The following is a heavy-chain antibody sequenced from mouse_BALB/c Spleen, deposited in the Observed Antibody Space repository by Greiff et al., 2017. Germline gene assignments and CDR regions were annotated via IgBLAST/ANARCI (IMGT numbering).Heavy chain of an antibody. D-gene: IGHD2-14*01. CDR3: ASYYRYDAFAY. CDR2: ISSGGST. J-gene: IGHJ3*01. Sequence: EVQLVESGGGLVKPGGSLKLSCAASGFTFSSYAMSWVRQTPEKRLEWVASISSGGSTYYPDSVKGRFTISRDNARNILYLQMSSLRSEDTAMYYCASYYRYDAFAYWGQGTLVTVSA. CDR1: GFTFSSYA. V-gene: IGHV5-6-5*01.